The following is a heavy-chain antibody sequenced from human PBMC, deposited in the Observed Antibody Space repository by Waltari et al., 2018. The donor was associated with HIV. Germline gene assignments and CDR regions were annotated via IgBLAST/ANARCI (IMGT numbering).Heavy chain of an antibody. CDR2: IYPNGKT. CDR1: GGSITTSGYY. V-gene: IGHV4-39*07. J-gene: IGHJ5*02. CDR3: ARAGEEVYVWGSYRPFET. D-gene: IGHD3-16*02. Sequence: QLQLQESGPGLVRPSETLSLTCTVSGGSITTSGYYWGWIRQPPGKGLEWIGYIYPNGKTYYHPSLESRATFSMDTSKNQISLKLDSVTAADTALYYCARAGEEVYVWGSYRPFETWGRGTLVTVSS.